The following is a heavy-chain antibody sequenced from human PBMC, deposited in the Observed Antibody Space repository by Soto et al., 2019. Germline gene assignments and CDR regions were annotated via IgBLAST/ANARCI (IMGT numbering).Heavy chain of an antibody. V-gene: IGHV1-2*02. CDR2: INPNSGGT. CDR1: GYTFTGYY. D-gene: IGHD3-9*01. Sequence: ASVKVSCKASGYTFTGYYMHWVRQAPGQGLEWMGWINPNSGGTNYAQKSQGRVTMTRDTSISTAYMELSRLRSDDTAVYYCAIFQYYDILTGYYPGVDYYGMDVWGQGTTVTVSS. CDR3: AIFQYYDILTGYYPGVDYYGMDV. J-gene: IGHJ6*02.